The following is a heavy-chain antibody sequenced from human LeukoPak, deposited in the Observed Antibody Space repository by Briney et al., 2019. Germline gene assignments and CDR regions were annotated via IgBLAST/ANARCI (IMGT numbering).Heavy chain of an antibody. J-gene: IGHJ4*02. V-gene: IGHV3-30-3*01. CDR1: GFTFSSYA. CDR2: ISYDGSNK. Sequence: QPGRSLRLSCAASGFTFSSYAMHWVRQAPGKGLEWVAVISYDGSNKYYADSVKGRFTISRDNSKNTLYLQMNSLRAADTAVYYCAKAVGREFGWGQGTLVTVSS. D-gene: IGHD3-10*01. CDR3: AKAVGREFG.